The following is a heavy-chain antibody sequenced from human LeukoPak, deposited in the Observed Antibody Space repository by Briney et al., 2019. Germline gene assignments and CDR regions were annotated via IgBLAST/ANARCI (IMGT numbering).Heavy chain of an antibody. CDR2: IKQDGSEK. V-gene: IGHV3-7*01. J-gene: IGHJ4*02. CDR3: ARDHTVDGLVFDY. CDR1: GFTFSDFW. Sequence: QPGGSLRLSCAASGFTFSDFWMNWVRQAPGEGLEWVASIKQDGSEKYYVDSVKGRFSISRDNAKNSLHLQMNSLRAEDTAVYYCARDHTVDGLVFDYWGQGILVTVSS. D-gene: IGHD6-19*01.